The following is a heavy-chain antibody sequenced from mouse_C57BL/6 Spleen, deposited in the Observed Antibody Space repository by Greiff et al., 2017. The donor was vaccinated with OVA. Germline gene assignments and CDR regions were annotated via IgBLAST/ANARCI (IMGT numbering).Heavy chain of an antibody. V-gene: IGHV1-82*01. J-gene: IGHJ2*01. D-gene: IGHD1-1*01. CDR1: GYAFSSSW. CDR2: IYPGDGDT. Sequence: VQVVESGPELVKPGASVKISCKASGYAFSSSWMNWVKQRPGKGLEWIGRIYPGDGDTNYNGKFKGKATLTADKSSSTAYMQLSSLTSEDSAVYFCARDYYGSSYLDYWGQGTTLTVSS. CDR3: ARDYYGSSYLDY.